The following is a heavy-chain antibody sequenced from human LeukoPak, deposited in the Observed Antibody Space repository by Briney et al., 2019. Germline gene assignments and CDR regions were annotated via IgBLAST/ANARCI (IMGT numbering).Heavy chain of an antibody. V-gene: IGHV3-33*01. CDR2: IWYDGGTK. CDR3: VRCSPYWYMDV. Sequence: GGSLRLSCAASGFTFSGYGMHWVRQAPGKGLEWLAIIWYDGGTKYYADSVKGRFTISRDNSNNTLYLQMNNLRAEDTAIYYCVRCSPYWYMDVWGKGTTVTVSS. D-gene: IGHD2-15*01. J-gene: IGHJ6*03. CDR1: GFTFSGYG.